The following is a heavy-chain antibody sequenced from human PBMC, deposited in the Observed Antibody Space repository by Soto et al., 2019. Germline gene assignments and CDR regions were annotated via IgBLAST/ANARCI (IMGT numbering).Heavy chain of an antibody. CDR1: GGTFSSYA. CDR3: AKKGSTVTTRQLAMDV. J-gene: IGHJ6*02. D-gene: IGHD4-17*01. V-gene: IGHV1-69*01. CDR2: IIPIFGTA. Sequence: QVQLVQSGAEVKKPGSSVKVSCKASGGTFSSYAISWVRQAPGQGLEWMGGIIPIFGTANHAQKFQGRVTITADESTSTAYMELSSLRSEDTAVYYCAKKGSTVTTRQLAMDVWGQGTTVTVSS.